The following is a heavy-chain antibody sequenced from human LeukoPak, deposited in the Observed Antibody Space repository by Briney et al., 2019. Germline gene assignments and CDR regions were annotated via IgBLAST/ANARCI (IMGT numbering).Heavy chain of an antibody. Sequence: TSVKVSCKASGFTFTSSAVQWVRQARGQRLEWIGWIVVGSGNTNYAQKSQERVTITRDMSTSTAYMELSSLRSEDTAVYYCAADLHYYGSGSFGPTLYYFDYWGQGTLVTVSS. CDR2: IVVGSGNT. J-gene: IGHJ4*02. D-gene: IGHD3-10*01. CDR1: GFTFTSSA. V-gene: IGHV1-58*01. CDR3: AADLHYYGSGSFGPTLYYFDY.